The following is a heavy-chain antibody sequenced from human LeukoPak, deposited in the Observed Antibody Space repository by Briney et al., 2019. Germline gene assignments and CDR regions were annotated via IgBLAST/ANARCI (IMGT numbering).Heavy chain of an antibody. CDR1: GGSISSYY. CDR2: IYYSGST. V-gene: IGHV4-59*01. J-gene: IGHJ4*02. Sequence: SETLSLTCTVSGGSISSYYWSWIRQPPGKGLEWIGYIYYSGSTNYNPSLKSRVTISVDTSKNQFSLKLSSVTAADTAVYYCARGVVPAAKEVYFDYWGQGTLVTVSS. CDR3: ARGVVPAAKEVYFDY. D-gene: IGHD2-2*01.